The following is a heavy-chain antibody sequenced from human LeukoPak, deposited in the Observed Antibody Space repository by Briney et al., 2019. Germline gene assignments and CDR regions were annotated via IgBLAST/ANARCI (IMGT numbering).Heavy chain of an antibody. J-gene: IGHJ6*03. CDR3: ARGRRLRWWLQLQTQTYYYMDV. V-gene: IGHV3-64*01. CDR1: GFTFSSYA. Sequence: GGSLRLSCAASGFTFSSYAMHWVRQAPGKGLEYVSAISSNGGSTYYANSVKGRFTISRDNSKNTLYLQMGSLRAEDMAVYYCARGRRLRWWLQLQTQTYYYMDVWGKGTTVTVSS. D-gene: IGHD5-24*01. CDR2: ISSNGGST.